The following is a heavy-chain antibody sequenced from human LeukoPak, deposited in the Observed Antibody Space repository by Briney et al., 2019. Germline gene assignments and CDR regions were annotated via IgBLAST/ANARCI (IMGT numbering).Heavy chain of an antibody. CDR3: ARMQYDFWSGYLHFDY. J-gene: IGHJ4*02. Sequence: SETLSLTCTVSGGSISSYYWSWIRQPPGKGLEWIGYIYYSGSTNYNPSLKSRVTISVDTSKNQFSLKLSSVTAADTAVYYCARMQYDFWSGYLHFDYWGQGTLVTVSS. D-gene: IGHD3-3*01. V-gene: IGHV4-59*01. CDR2: IYYSGST. CDR1: GGSISSYY.